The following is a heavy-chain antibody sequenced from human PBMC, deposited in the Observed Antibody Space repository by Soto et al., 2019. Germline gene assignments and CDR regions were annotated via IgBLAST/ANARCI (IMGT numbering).Heavy chain of an antibody. CDR2: IIVSHGSP. V-gene: IGHV1-3*01. J-gene: IGHJ4*02. D-gene: IGHD2-8*01. Sequence: QVHLVQSGAEVKEPGASVRVSCEASGYTFTSHTIHWARQAPGQGLEWMGWIIVSHGSPRYAPQFQGRITFGRDTSATTAYMEPNSLTFEDTAVYYCAREPEDGVPGDYWGQGTPVVVSS. CDR1: GYTFTSHT. CDR3: AREPEDGVPGDY.